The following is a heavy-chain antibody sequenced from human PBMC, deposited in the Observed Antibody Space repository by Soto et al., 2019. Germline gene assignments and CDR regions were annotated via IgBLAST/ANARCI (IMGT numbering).Heavy chain of an antibody. D-gene: IGHD3-3*01. CDR3: ARVRGMGYDFWSGYPTAYYFDY. Sequence: QVQLVQSGAEVKKPGASVKVSCKASGYTFTSYGISWVRQAPGQGLEWMGWISAYNGNTNYAQKRQGRVTMTTDTSTRTAYMEMRSLRSDDTAVYYCARVRGMGYDFWSGYPTAYYFDYWGQGTLVTVSS. J-gene: IGHJ4*02. CDR2: ISAYNGNT. CDR1: GYTFTSYG. V-gene: IGHV1-18*01.